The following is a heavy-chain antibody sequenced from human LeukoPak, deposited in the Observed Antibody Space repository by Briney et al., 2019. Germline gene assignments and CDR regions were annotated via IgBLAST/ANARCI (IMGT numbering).Heavy chain of an antibody. Sequence: GGSLRLSCAASGFTFSTYWMSWVRQAPGKGLEWVANIKEDGSEKYYGDSVKGRFTISRDNAKNSLYLEMNSLRVEDTAVYYCARDSSGYQWGQGTQVTVSS. CDR2: IKEDGSEK. V-gene: IGHV3-7*01. D-gene: IGHD5-12*01. J-gene: IGHJ4*02. CDR1: GFTFSTYW. CDR3: ARDSSGYQ.